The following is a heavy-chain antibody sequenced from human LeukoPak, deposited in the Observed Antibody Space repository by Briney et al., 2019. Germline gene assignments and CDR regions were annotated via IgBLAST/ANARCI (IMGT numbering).Heavy chain of an antibody. CDR1: GYTLTELS. J-gene: IGHJ4*02. Sequence: ASVKVSCKVSGYTLTELSMHWVRQAPGKGLEWMGGFDPEDGETIYAQKFQGRVTMTEDTSTDTAYMELSSLRSEDTAVYYCATAWTQYYYDSSGCYYLPDYWGQGTLVTVSS. V-gene: IGHV1-24*01. CDR3: ATAWTQYYYDSSGCYYLPDY. D-gene: IGHD3-22*01. CDR2: FDPEDGET.